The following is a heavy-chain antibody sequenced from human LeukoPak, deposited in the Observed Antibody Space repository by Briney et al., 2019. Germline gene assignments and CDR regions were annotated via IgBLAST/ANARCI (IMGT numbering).Heavy chain of an antibody. V-gene: IGHV4-30-4*08. J-gene: IGHJ5*02. Sequence: SETLSLTCTVSGGSISNYYWTWIRQPPGKGLEWIAYMYYSGSTYYNPSLKSRVTMSADTSKNQLSQKLSSVTAADTAVYYCARPYYYDSRIDPWGQGILVTVSS. D-gene: IGHD3-22*01. CDR1: GGSISNYY. CDR2: MYYSGST. CDR3: ARPYYYDSRIDP.